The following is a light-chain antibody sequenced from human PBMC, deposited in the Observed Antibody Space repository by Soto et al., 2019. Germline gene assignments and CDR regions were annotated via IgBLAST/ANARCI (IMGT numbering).Light chain of an antibody. V-gene: IGLV2-23*02. J-gene: IGLJ1*01. Sequence: QSVLSQPPSASGTPGQRVTISCSTSNSRSGSNYVYWYQQLPGTAPKLMIYEVSKRPSGVSNRFSGSKSGNTASLTISGLQAEDEADYYCCSYAGSSTFPNYVFGTGTKVTVL. CDR3: CSYAGSSTFPNYV. CDR2: EVS. CDR1: NSRSGSNY.